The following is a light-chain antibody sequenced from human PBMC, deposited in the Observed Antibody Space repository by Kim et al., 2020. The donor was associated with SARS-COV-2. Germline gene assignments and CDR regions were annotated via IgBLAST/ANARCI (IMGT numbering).Light chain of an antibody. J-gene: IGKJ1*01. CDR2: DAA. Sequence: AAVGERVTITCRASQDISNYLTWYQQKSGKAPKLLIYDAAALQSGVPSRFSGSGSGTDFTLTISSLQPEDVATYYCQKYNSAPWTFGQGTKVDIK. V-gene: IGKV1-27*01. CDR3: QKYNSAPWT. CDR1: QDISNY.